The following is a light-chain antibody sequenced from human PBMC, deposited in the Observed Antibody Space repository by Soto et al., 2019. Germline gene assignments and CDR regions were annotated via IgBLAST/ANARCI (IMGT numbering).Light chain of an antibody. V-gene: IGKV1-5*03. CDR1: QSISSW. J-gene: IGKJ2*01. CDR2: KAS. Sequence: DIPMTQSPSTLSASVGDRVTITCRASQSISSWLAWYQQKPGKAPNLLIYKASSLQSGVPSRFSGSGSGTEFNLTISSLQPDDFAAYYCQQYDSYPYTFGQGTKLEIK. CDR3: QQYDSYPYT.